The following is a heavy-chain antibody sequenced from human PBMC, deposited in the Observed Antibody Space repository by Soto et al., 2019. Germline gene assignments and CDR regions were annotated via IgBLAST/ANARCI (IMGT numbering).Heavy chain of an antibody. CDR1: GFTFSNAW. J-gene: IGHJ4*02. CDR2: IKSKTDGGTT. CDR3: TTNYYDSSGPWDY. Sequence: GGSLRLSCAASGFTFSNAWISWGRQAPGKGLEWVGRIKSKTDGGTTDYAAPVKGRFTISRDDSKNTLYLQMNSLKTEDTAVYYCTTNYYDSSGPWDYWGQGTLVTVSS. D-gene: IGHD3-22*01. V-gene: IGHV3-15*01.